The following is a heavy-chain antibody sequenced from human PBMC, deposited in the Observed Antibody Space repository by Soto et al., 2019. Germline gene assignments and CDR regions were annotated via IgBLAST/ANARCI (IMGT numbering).Heavy chain of an antibody. CDR1: GYTFTSYG. Sequence: ASVKVSCKASGYTFTSYGISCVRQAPGQGLEWMGWISAYNGNTNYAQKLQGRVTMTTDTSTSTAYMELRSLRPDDTAVYYCARDLIFGVVVAYYGMDVWGQGTTVTVSS. J-gene: IGHJ6*02. CDR2: ISAYNGNT. V-gene: IGHV1-18*01. CDR3: ARDLIFGVVVAYYGMDV. D-gene: IGHD3-3*01.